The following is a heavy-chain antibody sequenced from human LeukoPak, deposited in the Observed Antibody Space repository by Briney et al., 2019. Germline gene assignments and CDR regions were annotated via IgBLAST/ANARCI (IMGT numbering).Heavy chain of an antibody. J-gene: IGHJ4*02. D-gene: IGHD2-21*01. CDR1: GFTFSSCW. Sequence: GGALILSCAASGFTFSSCWMNWGRQAPGTGLEGVAKIKQDGSGKYYLDTVKVRFIISRDNAKNSLYLQMNSLRAENTAVYYCARDHRGIYSPFDYWGQGTLVTVAS. V-gene: IGHV3-7*01. CDR3: ARDHRGIYSPFDY. CDR2: IKQDGSGK.